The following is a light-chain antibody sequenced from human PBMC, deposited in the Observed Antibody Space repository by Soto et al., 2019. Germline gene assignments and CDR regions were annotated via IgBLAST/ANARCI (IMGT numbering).Light chain of an antibody. J-gene: IGLJ1*01. CDR3: SSYTATNTYV. V-gene: IGLV1-44*01. CDR1: SSNVGSNT. CDR2: SDG. Sequence: QSVLTQPPSASGTPGQRVTISCSGSSSNVGSNTVSWYQQLPGTAPKVLIYSDGQRPSGVPDRFSGSRSGSSASLAISGLQSGDEGDYYCSSYTATNTYVFGTGTKLTVL.